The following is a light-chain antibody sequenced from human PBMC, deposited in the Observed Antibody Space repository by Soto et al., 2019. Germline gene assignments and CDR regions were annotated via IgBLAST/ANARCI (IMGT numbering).Light chain of an antibody. CDR3: QQYGSSSWT. V-gene: IGKV3-20*01. J-gene: IGKJ1*01. CDR1: QSVSSSY. Sequence: EVVFTQSPGTLSFSPGERATPSCRARQSVSSSYLAWYQQKPGQAPRLLIYGTSSRATGIPDRFSGSGSGTDFTLTISRLEPEDFAVYYCQQYGSSSWTFGQGTKVDIK. CDR2: GTS.